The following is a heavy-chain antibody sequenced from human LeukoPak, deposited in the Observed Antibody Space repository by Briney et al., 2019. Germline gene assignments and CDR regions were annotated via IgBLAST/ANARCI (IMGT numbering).Heavy chain of an antibody. V-gene: IGHV3-74*01. CDR3: AREGGSFLRYFDS. CDR1: DFTISSYW. J-gene: IGHJ4*02. Sequence: GGSLRLSCAASDFTISSYWINWVRQARGEGLVWVSRISGDESSTNYADSVKGRFTISRDNARNTLFLQMNSLRAEDTAVYYCAREGGSFLRYFDSWGQGTLVTVSS. CDR2: ISGDESST. D-gene: IGHD1-26*01.